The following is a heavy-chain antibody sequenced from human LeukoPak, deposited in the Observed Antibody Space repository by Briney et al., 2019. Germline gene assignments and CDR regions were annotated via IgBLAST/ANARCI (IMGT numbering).Heavy chain of an antibody. CDR2: ISISSNTI. V-gene: IGHV3-48*01. D-gene: IGHD5-24*01. J-gene: IGHJ4*02. Sequence: GGSLRLSCAASGFTFSSYSMNWVRQAPGKGLEWVSYISISSNTIFYADSVKGRFTTSRDNAKNSLYLQMNSLRAEDTAVYYCARETPRRGETRDGYRWGQGTLVTVSS. CDR1: GFTFSSYS. CDR3: ARETPRRGETRDGYR.